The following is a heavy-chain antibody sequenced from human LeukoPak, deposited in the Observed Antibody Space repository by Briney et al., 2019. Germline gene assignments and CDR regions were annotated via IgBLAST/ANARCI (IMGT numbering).Heavy chain of an antibody. J-gene: IGHJ6*02. V-gene: IGHV1-8*01. D-gene: IGHD2-15*01. CDR1: GYTFTSYD. Sequence: ASVKVSCKASGYTFTSYDINWVRQATGQGLEWMGWMNPNSGNTGYAREFQGRVTMTWNSSISTAYMDLNSLRSEDTGVYYCARSLLEGYCSGGTCFSGVYYGMDVWGQGTTVTVSS. CDR2: MNPNSGNT. CDR3: ARSLLEGYCSGGTCFSGVYYGMDV.